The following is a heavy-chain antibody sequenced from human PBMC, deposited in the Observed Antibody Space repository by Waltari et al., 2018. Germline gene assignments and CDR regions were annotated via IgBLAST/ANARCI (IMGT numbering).Heavy chain of an antibody. Sequence: QVQLQESGPGLVKPSETLSLTCAVSGYPISSGYYWGWIRQPPGKGLEWIGSIYHSGSTYYNPSLKSRVTISVDTSKNQFSLKLSSVTAADTAVYYCARRGSGEWELLWFDPWGQGTLVTVSS. CDR2: IYHSGST. CDR1: GYPISSGYY. D-gene: IGHD1-26*01. V-gene: IGHV4-38-2*01. CDR3: ARRGSGEWELLWFDP. J-gene: IGHJ5*02.